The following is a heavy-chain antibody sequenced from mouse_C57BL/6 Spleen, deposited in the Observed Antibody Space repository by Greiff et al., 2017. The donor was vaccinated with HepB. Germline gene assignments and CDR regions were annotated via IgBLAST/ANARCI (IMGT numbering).Heavy chain of an antibody. J-gene: IGHJ2*01. V-gene: IGHV1-15*01. CDR3: TRPLYYGNSYFDY. D-gene: IGHD2-1*01. Sequence: VQLQQSGAELVRPGASVTLSCKASGYTFTDYEMHWVKQTPVHGLEWIGAIDPETGGNAYNQKFKGKAILTADKSSSTAYMELRSLTSEDSAVYYCTRPLYYGNSYFDYWGQGTTLTVSS. CDR2: IDPETGGN. CDR1: GYTFTDYE.